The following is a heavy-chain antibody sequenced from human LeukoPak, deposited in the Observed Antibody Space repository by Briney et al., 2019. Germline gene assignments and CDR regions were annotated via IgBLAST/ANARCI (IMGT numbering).Heavy chain of an antibody. CDR3: ARRFDI. CDR1: GVSINNYY. Sequence: PSETLSLACTVSGVSINNYYWSWIRQPPGKGLEWIGYIYYSGNTNYNPSLKSRATISVDTSKNQFSLKLNSVTAADTAVYYCARRFDIWGQGTMVIVSS. J-gene: IGHJ3*02. V-gene: IGHV4-59*01. CDR2: IYYSGNT.